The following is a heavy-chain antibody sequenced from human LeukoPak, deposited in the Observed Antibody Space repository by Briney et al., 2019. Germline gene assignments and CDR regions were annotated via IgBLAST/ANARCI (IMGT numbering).Heavy chain of an antibody. CDR3: ARDYYYDSSGYPQVGYGMDV. CDR1: GFTFSSYA. J-gene: IGHJ6*02. CDR2: VSGSGSST. Sequence: GGSLRLSCAASGFTFSSYAMSWVRQAPRKGLEWVSVVSGSGSSTDYADSVKGRFTISRDNSKNTLYLQMNSLRAEDTAVYYCARDYYYDSSGYPQVGYGMDVWGQGTTVTASS. V-gene: IGHV3-23*01. D-gene: IGHD3-22*01.